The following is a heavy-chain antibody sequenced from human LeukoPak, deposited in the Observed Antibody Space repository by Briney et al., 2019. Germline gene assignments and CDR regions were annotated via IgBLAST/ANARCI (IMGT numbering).Heavy chain of an antibody. Sequence: PGGSLRLSCAASGFTFSSYSMNWVRQAPGKGLEWVSSICSSSSYIYYADSVKGRFTISRDNAKNSLYLQMNSLRAEDTAVYYCARGRRYSGYEFDYWGQGTLVTVSS. V-gene: IGHV3-21*01. CDR2: ICSSSSYI. J-gene: IGHJ4*02. CDR1: GFTFSSYS. D-gene: IGHD5-12*01. CDR3: ARGRRYSGYEFDY.